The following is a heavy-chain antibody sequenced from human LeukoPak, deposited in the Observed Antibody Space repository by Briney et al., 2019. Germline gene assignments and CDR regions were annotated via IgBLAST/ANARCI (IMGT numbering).Heavy chain of an antibody. CDR1: GYTLTELS. CDR2: FDPEDGET. D-gene: IGHD2-2*01. V-gene: IGHV1-24*01. J-gene: IGHJ4*02. CDR3: ATELGYCSSTSCPLGY. Sequence: GASVKVSCKVSGYTLTELSMHWVRQAPGKGLEWMGGFDPEDGETIYAQKFQGRVIMTEDTSTDTAYMELSSLRSEDTAVYYCATELGYCSSTSCPLGYWGQGTLVTVSS.